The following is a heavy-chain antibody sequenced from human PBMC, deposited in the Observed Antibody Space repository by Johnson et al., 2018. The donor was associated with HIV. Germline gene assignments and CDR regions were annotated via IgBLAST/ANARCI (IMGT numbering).Heavy chain of an antibody. CDR2: ISYDGSNE. Sequence: VQLVESGGGVVQPGRSLRLSFAVSGFTFRSYGVHWVRQAPGKGLEWVAVISYDGSNEYYADSVKGRFTISRDNSKNTVYLEMNSLRAEDTAVYYCAKGGIDAFDIWGQGTMVTVSS. D-gene: IGHD6-25*01. J-gene: IGHJ3*02. CDR1: GFTFRSYG. CDR3: AKGGIDAFDI. V-gene: IGHV3-30*18.